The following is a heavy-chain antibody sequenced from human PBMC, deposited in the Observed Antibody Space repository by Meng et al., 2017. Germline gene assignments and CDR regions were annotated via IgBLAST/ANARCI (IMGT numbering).Heavy chain of an antibody. CDR1: GFTFSSYS. CDR3: ARAMGSGIYGIDY. Sequence: GESLKISCAASGFTFSSYSMNWVRQAPGKGLEWVSSISSSSSYIYSADSVKGRFTISRDNAKNSLYLQMNILRAEDTAVYYCARAMGSGIYGIDYWGQGTLVTVSS. J-gene: IGHJ4*02. D-gene: IGHD3-10*01. V-gene: IGHV3-21*01. CDR2: ISSSSSYI.